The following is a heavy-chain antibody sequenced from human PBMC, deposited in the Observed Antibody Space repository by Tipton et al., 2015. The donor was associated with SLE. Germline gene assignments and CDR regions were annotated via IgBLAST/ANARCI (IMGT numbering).Heavy chain of an antibody. D-gene: IGHD7-27*01. Sequence: TLSLTCTVSGGSISSYYWSWIRQPAGKGLEWIGLIYTSGSTNYNPSLKSRVTISVDTSKNQFSLKLSSVTAADTAVYYCARGSRCPLGIYWYFDLWGRGTLVTVSS. J-gene: IGHJ2*01. CDR3: ARGSRCPLGIYWYFDL. V-gene: IGHV4-4*07. CDR2: IYTSGST. CDR1: GGSISSYY.